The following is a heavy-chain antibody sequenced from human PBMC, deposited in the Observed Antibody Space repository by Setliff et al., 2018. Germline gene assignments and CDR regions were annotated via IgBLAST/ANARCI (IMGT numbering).Heavy chain of an antibody. J-gene: IGHJ4*02. D-gene: IGHD2-21*01. CDR3: ARSGMPRLLYVGY. Sequence: PSETLSLTCSVLGDSLSSGSQYWAWIRQPPGKGLEWIGNINYSGTTNYNPSLKSRVTISADTSNNSFSLNLFSVTAADTAVYYCARSGMPRLLYVGYWGLGTLVTVSS. V-gene: IGHV4-39*02. CDR1: GDSLSSGSQY. CDR2: INYSGTT.